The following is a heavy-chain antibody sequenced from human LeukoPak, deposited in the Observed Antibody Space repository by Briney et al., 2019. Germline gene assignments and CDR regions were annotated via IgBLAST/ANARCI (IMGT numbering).Heavy chain of an antibody. CDR2: IRSKAYGGTT. Sequence: PGGSLRLSCTASGFTFGDYAMSWVRQAPGKGLEWVGFIRSKAYGGTTEYAASVKGRFTISRDDSKSIAYLQMNSLKTEGTAVYYCTPLYSSGSENFDYWGQGTLVTVSS. CDR3: TPLYSSGSENFDY. D-gene: IGHD6-19*01. CDR1: GFTFGDYA. V-gene: IGHV3-49*04. J-gene: IGHJ4*02.